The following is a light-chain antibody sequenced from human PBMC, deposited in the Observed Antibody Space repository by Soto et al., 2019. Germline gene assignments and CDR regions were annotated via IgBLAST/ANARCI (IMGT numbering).Light chain of an antibody. CDR2: SAS. CDR3: QQSYSTPIT. Sequence: EIVMTQSPATLSVSPGETATLSCRASQRVGINLAWYQQKPGQAPMLLIYSASTRASGIPDRFSGSGSGTDFTLTISSLQPQDFATYYCQQSYSTPITFGLGTRLEIK. V-gene: IGKV3-15*01. J-gene: IGKJ5*01. CDR1: QRVGIN.